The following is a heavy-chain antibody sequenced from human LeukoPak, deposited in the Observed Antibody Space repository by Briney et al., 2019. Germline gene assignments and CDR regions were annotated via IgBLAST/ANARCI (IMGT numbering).Heavy chain of an antibody. J-gene: IGHJ4*02. V-gene: IGHV4-59*01. CDR3: ARGGSRYSGSYLDY. Sequence: SETLSLTCTVSGGSISSYYWSWIRQPPGKGLEWIGYIYYSGSTNYNPSLKSRVTIPVDTSKNQFSLKLSSVTAADTAVYYCARGGSRYSGSYLDYWGQGTLVTVSS. CDR2: IYYSGST. D-gene: IGHD1-26*01. CDR1: GGSISSYY.